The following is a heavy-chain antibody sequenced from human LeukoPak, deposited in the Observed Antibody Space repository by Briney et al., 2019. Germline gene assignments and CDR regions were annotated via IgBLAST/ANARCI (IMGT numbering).Heavy chain of an antibody. CDR3: ARGRVTTGSSFDY. Sequence: SETLSLTCTVSGGSISSGSYYWSWIRQPAGKGLEWIGRIYTSGSTNYNPSLKSRVTISVDTSKNQFSLKLSSVTAADTAVYYCARGRVTTGSSFDYWGQGTLVTVSS. V-gene: IGHV4-61*02. CDR1: GGSISSGSYY. J-gene: IGHJ4*02. D-gene: IGHD4-11*01. CDR2: IYTSGST.